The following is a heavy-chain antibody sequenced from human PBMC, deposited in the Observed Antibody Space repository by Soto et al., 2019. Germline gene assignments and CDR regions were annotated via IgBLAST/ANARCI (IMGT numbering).Heavy chain of an antibody. D-gene: IGHD4-17*01. J-gene: IGHJ6*02. CDR3: ARVYCDTRYYYYGMDV. CDR1: GFTFSSYG. Sequence: QVQLVESGGGVVQPGRSLRLSCAASGFTFSSYGMHWVRQAPGKGLEWVAVIWYDGSNKYYADSVKGRFTISRDNSKNTLYLQMNSLRAEDTAVYYCARVYCDTRYYYYGMDVWGQGTTVTVSS. CDR2: IWYDGSNK. V-gene: IGHV3-33*01.